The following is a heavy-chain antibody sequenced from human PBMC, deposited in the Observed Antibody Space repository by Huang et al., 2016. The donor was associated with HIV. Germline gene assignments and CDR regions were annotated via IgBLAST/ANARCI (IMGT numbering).Heavy chain of an antibody. CDR2: VSLLGNT. J-gene: IGHJ6*02. D-gene: IGHD2-2*03. CDR3: AREVRSVDTDRPDGYYYRGLDV. V-gene: IGHV4-39*02. CDR1: GTSMTSSTFY. Sequence: QLRESGPGLVTPSETLSLTCSASGTSMTSSTFYWGWFRQPPGRGLGWIGSVSLLGNTNYNPSRKGGVTISIDTANKQYSMRLTSVTAADTAVYFCAREVRSVDTDRPDGYYYRGLDVWGQGTTVIVSS.